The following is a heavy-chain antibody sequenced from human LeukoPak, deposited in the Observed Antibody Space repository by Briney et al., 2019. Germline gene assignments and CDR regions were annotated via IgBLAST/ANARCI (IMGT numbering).Heavy chain of an antibody. Sequence: GGSLRLSCAASGFTVSSNYMSWVRQAPGKGLGWVSVIYSGGSTYYADSVKGRFTISRDNSKNTLYLQMNSLRAEDTAVYYCARDDYGDYPYGMDVWGQGTTVTVSS. CDR2: IYSGGST. D-gene: IGHD4-17*01. CDR3: ARDDYGDYPYGMDV. CDR1: GFTVSSNY. V-gene: IGHV3-66*02. J-gene: IGHJ6*02.